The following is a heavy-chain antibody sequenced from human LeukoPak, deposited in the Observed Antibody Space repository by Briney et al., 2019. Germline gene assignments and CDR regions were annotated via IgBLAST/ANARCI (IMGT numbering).Heavy chain of an antibody. Sequence: ASVKVSCKASGGTFSSYAISWVRQAPGQGLEWMGGIIPIFGTANYAQKFQGRVTITADKSTSTAYMELSSLRSEDTAVYYCARDLATMVRGVKIYGMDVWGKGTTATVSS. CDR2: IIPIFGTA. D-gene: IGHD3-10*01. CDR3: ARDLATMVRGVKIYGMDV. J-gene: IGHJ6*04. CDR1: GGTFSSYA. V-gene: IGHV1-69*06.